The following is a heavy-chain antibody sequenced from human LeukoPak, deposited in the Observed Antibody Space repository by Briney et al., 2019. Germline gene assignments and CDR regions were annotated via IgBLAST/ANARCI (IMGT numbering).Heavy chain of an antibody. CDR1: GGSISSYY. V-gene: IGHV4-59*01. J-gene: IGHJ5*02. D-gene: IGHD2-2*01. CDR2: IYYSGST. Sequence: TSETLSLTCTVSGGSISSYYWGWIRQPPGKGLEWIGYIYYSGSTNYNPSLKSRVTISVDTSKNQFSLKLSSVTAADTAVYYCAREDQLLTGWFDPWGQGTLVTVSS. CDR3: AREDQLLTGWFDP.